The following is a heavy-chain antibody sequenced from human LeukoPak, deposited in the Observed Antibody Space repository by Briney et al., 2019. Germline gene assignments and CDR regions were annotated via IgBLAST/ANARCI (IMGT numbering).Heavy chain of an antibody. CDR2: IYPGDSDT. CDR3: AKLFSYISAFDY. CDR1: GYNFANNW. Sequence: GESLKISCKVSGYNFANNWIGWVRQMPGKGLEWMGIIYPGDSDTRYSPSFQGQVTISADKSISTAYLQWSSLKASDTAIYYCAKLFSYISAFDYWGQGTLVTVSS. D-gene: IGHD3-9*01. J-gene: IGHJ4*02. V-gene: IGHV5-51*01.